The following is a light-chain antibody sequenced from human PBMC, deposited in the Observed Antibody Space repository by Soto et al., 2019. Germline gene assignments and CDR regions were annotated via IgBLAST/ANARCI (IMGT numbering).Light chain of an antibody. CDR3: LQDYNLPRT. CDR2: AAS. CDR1: HDMGHD. Sequence: IQRTQSPSSLAASVGARVIITSRAIHDMGHDLGWYQQKPGHAPKLLIFAASTLYSGVPPRFSGSGSGTLFTLTISSLDPEDFATYFCLQDYNLPRTFGQGTTVEI. V-gene: IGKV1-6*01. J-gene: IGKJ1*01.